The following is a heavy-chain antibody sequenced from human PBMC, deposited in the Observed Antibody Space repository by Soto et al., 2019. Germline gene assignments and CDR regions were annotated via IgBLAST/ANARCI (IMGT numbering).Heavy chain of an antibody. CDR3: ARFLPFWSGDLVGMDV. V-gene: IGHV1-3*01. D-gene: IGHD3-3*01. CDR2: INAGNGNT. Sequence: GASVKVSCKASGYTFTSYAMHWVRQAPGQRLEWMGWINAGNGNTKYSQKFQGRVTITRDTSASTAYMELSSLRSEDTAVYYCARFLPFWSGDLVGMDVWGQGTTVTVSS. J-gene: IGHJ6*02. CDR1: GYTFTSYA.